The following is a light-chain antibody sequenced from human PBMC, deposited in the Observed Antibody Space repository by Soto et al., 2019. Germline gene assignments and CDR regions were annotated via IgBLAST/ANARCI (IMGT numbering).Light chain of an antibody. CDR3: QQYNNWPQT. CDR2: DTS. Sequence: ERVMTQSPATLSVSPGERATLSCRASQSVGSNLAWYQQKPGQAPRLLIYDTSTRATGIPARFSGSGSGTEFTLTISSLQSEDFAVYYCQQYNNWPQTFGQGTKVDIK. CDR1: QSVGSN. J-gene: IGKJ1*01. V-gene: IGKV3-15*01.